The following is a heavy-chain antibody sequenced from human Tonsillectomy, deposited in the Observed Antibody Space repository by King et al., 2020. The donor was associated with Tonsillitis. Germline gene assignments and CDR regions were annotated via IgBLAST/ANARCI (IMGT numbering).Heavy chain of an antibody. J-gene: IGHJ4*02. D-gene: IGHD2-15*01. CDR2: ISYDGSNK. CDR1: GFTFSSYG. CDR3: ASSGQRGYYFDY. Sequence: VQLVESGGGVVQPGRSLRLSCAASGFTFSSYGMHWVRQAPGKGLEWVALISYDGSNKYYADSVKGRFTISRDNSKNTLYLQMNSLRADDTAVYYCASSGQRGYYFDYWGQETLVTVSS. V-gene: IGHV3-30-3*01.